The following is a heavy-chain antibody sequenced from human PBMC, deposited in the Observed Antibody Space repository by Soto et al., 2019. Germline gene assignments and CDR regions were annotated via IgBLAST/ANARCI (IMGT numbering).Heavy chain of an antibody. V-gene: IGHV1-69*13. Sequence: SVKVSCKASGGTFSSYAISWVRQAPGQGLEWMGGIIPIFGTANYAQKFQGRVTITADESTSTAYMELSSLRSEDTAVYYCARDPGLQLRGYFDYWGQGTLVTSPQ. CDR2: IIPIFGTA. J-gene: IGHJ4*02. CDR1: GGTFSSYA. CDR3: ARDPGLQLRGYFDY. D-gene: IGHD5-12*01.